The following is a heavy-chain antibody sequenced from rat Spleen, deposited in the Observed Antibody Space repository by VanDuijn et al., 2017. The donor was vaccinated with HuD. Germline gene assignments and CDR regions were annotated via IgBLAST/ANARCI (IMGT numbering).Heavy chain of an antibody. Sequence: VQLKETGPGLVQPTQTLSLTCTVSGFSLTSDGVHWIRQPPGKGLEWMGIIYHDGGTDYNSAIKSRLSISRDTSKSQVFIKINSLQTDDTAMYYCARGSYDGSYYYNWFAYWGQGTLVTVSS. CDR3: ARGSYDGSYYYNWFAY. CDR2: IYHDGGT. CDR1: GFSLTSDG. V-gene: IGHV2-17*01. J-gene: IGHJ3*01. D-gene: IGHD1-12*02.